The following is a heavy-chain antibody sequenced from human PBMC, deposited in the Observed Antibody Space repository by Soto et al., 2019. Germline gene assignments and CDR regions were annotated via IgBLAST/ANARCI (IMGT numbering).Heavy chain of an antibody. CDR3: ARGIYYDSSSPYYFNS. CDR1: GYTFTSYG. CDR2: ISAYNGNT. V-gene: IGHV1-18*01. J-gene: IGHJ4*02. Sequence: ASVKVSCKASGYTFTSYGISWVRQAPGQGLEWMGWISAYNGNTNYAQKLQGRVTMTTDTSTSTAYMELRSLRSDDTAVYYCARGIYYDSSSPYYFNSWGREPLFTFS. D-gene: IGHD3-22*01.